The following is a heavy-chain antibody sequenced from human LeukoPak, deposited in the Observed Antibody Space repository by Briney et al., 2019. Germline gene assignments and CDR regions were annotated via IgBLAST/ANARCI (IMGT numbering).Heavy chain of an antibody. CDR1: EFTFSTFW. CDR2: ISGSGGST. V-gene: IGHV3-23*01. Sequence: PGGSLRLSCAASEFTFSTFWMSWVRQAPGKGLEWVSAISGSGGSTYYADSVKGRFTISRDNSKNTLYLQMNSLRAEDTAVYYCAKEGLGYCTNAVCYKRGWFDPWGQGTLVTVSS. CDR3: AKEGLGYCTNAVCYKRGWFDP. J-gene: IGHJ5*02. D-gene: IGHD2-8*01.